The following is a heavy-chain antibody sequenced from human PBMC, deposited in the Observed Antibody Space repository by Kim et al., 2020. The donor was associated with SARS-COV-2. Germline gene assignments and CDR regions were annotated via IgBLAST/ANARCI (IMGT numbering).Heavy chain of an antibody. V-gene: IGHV3-9*01. Sequence: GGSLRLSCAASGFTFDDYAMHWVRQAPGKGLEWVSGISWNSGSIGYADSVKGRFTISRDNAKNSLYLQMNSLRAEDTALYYCAKGGPKLRFLEWSNYYYYYMDVWGKGTTVTVSS. D-gene: IGHD3-3*01. CDR2: ISWNSGSI. J-gene: IGHJ6*03. CDR3: AKGGPKLRFLEWSNYYYYYMDV. CDR1: GFTFDDYA.